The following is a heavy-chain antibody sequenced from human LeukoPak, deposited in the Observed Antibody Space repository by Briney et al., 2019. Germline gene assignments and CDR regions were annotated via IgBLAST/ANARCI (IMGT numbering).Heavy chain of an antibody. V-gene: IGHV3-43*02. D-gene: IGHD2-15*01. CDR2: ISGDGGST. CDR1: GFTFDDYA. CDR3: ARGIRGYCSGGSCAYYYYYYMDV. Sequence: GGSLRLSCAASGFTFDDYAMHWVRQAPGKGLEWVSLISGDGGSTYYADSVKGRFTISRDNSKNSLYLQMNSLRAEDTALYYCARGIRGYCSGGSCAYYYYYYMDVWGKGTTVTVSS. J-gene: IGHJ6*03.